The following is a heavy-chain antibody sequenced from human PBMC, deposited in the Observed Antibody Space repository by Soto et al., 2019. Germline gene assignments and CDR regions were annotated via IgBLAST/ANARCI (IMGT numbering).Heavy chain of an antibody. CDR1: GYTFTNYY. J-gene: IGHJ4*02. V-gene: IGHV1-46*01. CDR3: ARGDNDY. CDR2: IHPDGGHT. Sequence: GASVKVSCKASGYTFTNYYVQWVRQAPGQGLEWMGVIHPDGGHTTYSQKFQDRVTMTRDTFTSTIYMDLSSLRSEDTAVYYCARGDNDYWGQGTLDTVSS.